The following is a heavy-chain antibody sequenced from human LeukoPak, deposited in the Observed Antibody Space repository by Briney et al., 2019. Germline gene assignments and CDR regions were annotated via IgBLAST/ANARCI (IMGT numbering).Heavy chain of an antibody. J-gene: IGHJ4*02. CDR3: AREPTTVSPPG. V-gene: IGHV3-21*01. CDR2: ISSSGAYI. CDR1: GFTFRQHW. Sequence: PGGSLRLSCAASGFTFRQHWMNWVRQAPGKGLEWVSSISSSGAYIFYADSVKGRFTISRDNAKNSLYLQMNSLRAEDTAVYYCAREPTTVSPPGWGQGTLVTVSS. D-gene: IGHD4-11*01.